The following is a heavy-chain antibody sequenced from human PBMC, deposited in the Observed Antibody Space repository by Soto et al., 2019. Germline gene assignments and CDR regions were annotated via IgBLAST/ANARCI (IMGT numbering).Heavy chain of an antibody. D-gene: IGHD6-19*01. J-gene: IGHJ4*02. CDR3: ARVGSGWYYFDY. V-gene: IGHV3-7*03. Sequence: PGWSLRLSCAASGFTFSSYWMSWVRQAPGKGLEWVANIKQDGSEKYYVDSVKGRFTISRDNAKNSLYLQMNSLRAEDTAVYYYARVGSGWYYFDYWGQGTMVTVSS. CDR2: IKQDGSEK. CDR1: GFTFSSYW.